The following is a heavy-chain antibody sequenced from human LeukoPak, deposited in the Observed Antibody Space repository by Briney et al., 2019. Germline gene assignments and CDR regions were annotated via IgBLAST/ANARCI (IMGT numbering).Heavy chain of an antibody. CDR3: VKVATLDD. V-gene: IGHV3-23*01. D-gene: IGHD1-26*01. CDR1: GFTFSDFA. J-gene: IGHJ4*02. CDR2: ITDSCTTT. Sequence: GGSLRLSCAASGFTFSDFAMSWVRQAPGKGLEWVSGITDSCTTTYYADSVKGRFTISRDNSKNTLYLEMNSLRAEDTADYYCVKVATLDDWGQGTLVTVSS.